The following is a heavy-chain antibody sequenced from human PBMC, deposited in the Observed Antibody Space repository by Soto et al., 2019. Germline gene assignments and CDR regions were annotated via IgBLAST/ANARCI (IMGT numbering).Heavy chain of an antibody. CDR2: IYHSGST. D-gene: IGHD2-15*01. CDR1: GGSISSYY. J-gene: IGHJ4*02. Sequence: SETLSLTCTVSGGSISSYYWSWIRQPPGKGLEWIGSIYHSGSTNYNPSLKSRVTISVDTSKNQFSLKLSSVTAADTAVYYCARHSRYCSGGTCYSFDYWGQGTLVTVSS. V-gene: IGHV4-59*08. CDR3: ARHSRYCSGGTCYSFDY.